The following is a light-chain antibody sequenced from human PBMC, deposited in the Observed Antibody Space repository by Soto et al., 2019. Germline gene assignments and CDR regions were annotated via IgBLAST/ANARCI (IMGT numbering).Light chain of an antibody. CDR1: SSDVGRYNY. CDR3: CSYTSSTSAV. CDR2: EVS. V-gene: IGLV2-14*01. Sequence: QSVLTQPASVSGSPGQSITISCTGTSSDVGRYNYVSWFQQHPGKAPKLMIFEVSTRPSGVSNRFSGSKSGNTASLTISGLQIEDKADYYCCSYTSSTSAVFGGGTKLTVL. J-gene: IGLJ2*01.